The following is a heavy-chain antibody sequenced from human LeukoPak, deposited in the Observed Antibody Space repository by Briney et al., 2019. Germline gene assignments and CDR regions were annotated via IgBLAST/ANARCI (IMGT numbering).Heavy chain of an antibody. CDR3: ERRLVGTPDYFDY. CDR2: ISSSSSYI. D-gene: IGHD4-23*01. V-gene: IGHV3-21*01. CDR1: GFTFISYR. Sequence: PGGSLRLSCVASGFTFISYRMNWVRQAPGKGLEWVSSISSSSSYIYYADSVKGRFTISRDNAKNTLYLQMNSLRAEDTAVYYCERRLVGTPDYFDYWGQGTLVTVSS. J-gene: IGHJ4*02.